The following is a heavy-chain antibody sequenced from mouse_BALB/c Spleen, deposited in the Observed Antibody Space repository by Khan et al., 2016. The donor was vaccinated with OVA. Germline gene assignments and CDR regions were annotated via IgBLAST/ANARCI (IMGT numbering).Heavy chain of an antibody. Sequence: EVQLQESGPGLVKPSQSLSLTCSVTGYSITSGYFWNWIRQFPGNKLEWMGYIRYDGDYNYNPSLKNRISIIRDTSKNQFYLRLNSVTPEDTATYYCARGGSSGPAGFTSWGQGTLLTVAA. CDR3: ARGGSSGPAGFTS. V-gene: IGHV3-6*02. J-gene: IGHJ3*01. CDR2: IRYDGDY. D-gene: IGHD3-1*01. CDR1: GYSITSGYF.